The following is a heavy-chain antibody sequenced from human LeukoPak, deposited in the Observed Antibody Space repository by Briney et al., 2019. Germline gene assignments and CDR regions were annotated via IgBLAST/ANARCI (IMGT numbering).Heavy chain of an antibody. Sequence: GGSLRLSCAASGFTVSSNYMSWVRQAPGKGLEWVSVIYRGGRTYWADSVKGRFTISRDNSKNTLYLQMNSLRAEDTAVYYCARGVFRVDWGQGTLVTVSS. CDR2: IYRGGRT. CDR3: ARGVFRVD. J-gene: IGHJ4*02. V-gene: IGHV3-66*02. CDR1: GFTVSSNY. D-gene: IGHD3-3*01.